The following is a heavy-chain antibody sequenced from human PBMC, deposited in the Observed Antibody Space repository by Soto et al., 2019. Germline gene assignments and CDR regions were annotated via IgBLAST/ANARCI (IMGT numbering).Heavy chain of an antibody. D-gene: IGHD3-10*01. CDR1: GGSISNITYY. CDR3: ARRPLVRGVIPYFFDF. Sequence: SETLSLTCTVSGGSISNITYYWGWCRQPPGKRLEWIGSVYYSGSTYYNPSLKSRLTISLDTSKNQFSLKLSSVTAADTAIYYCARRPLVRGVIPYFFDFWGQGTLVTVSX. J-gene: IGHJ4*02. V-gene: IGHV4-39*01. CDR2: VYYSGST.